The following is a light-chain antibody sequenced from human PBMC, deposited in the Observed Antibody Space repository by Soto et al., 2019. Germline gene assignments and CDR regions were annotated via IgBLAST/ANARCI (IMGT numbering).Light chain of an antibody. CDR1: QTLSNSF. CDR3: QQYGSSPIT. V-gene: IGKV3-20*01. Sequence: EIVLTQSPGTLSLSPGERAPLSCRASQTLSNSFIAWYQQKPGQAPRLLIYGASTRAAGIPDRFSGSGSGTDFTLTISRLEPEDFAVYYCQQYGSSPITFGQGTRLEIK. J-gene: IGKJ5*01. CDR2: GAS.